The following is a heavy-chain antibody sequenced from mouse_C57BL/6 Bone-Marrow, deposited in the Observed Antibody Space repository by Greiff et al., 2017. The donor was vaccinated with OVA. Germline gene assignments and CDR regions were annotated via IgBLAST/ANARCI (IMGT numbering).Heavy chain of an antibody. CDR1: GYTFTSYW. CDR2: IDPSDSET. Sequence: QVQLQQPGAELVRPGSSVKLSCKASGYTFTSYWMHWVKQRPIQGLEWIGNIDPSDSETHYNQKFKDKATLTVDKSSSTAYMQLSSLTSEDSAVYYCARCDYDEYFDVWGTGTTVTVSS. J-gene: IGHJ1*03. V-gene: IGHV1-52*01. D-gene: IGHD2-4*01. CDR3: ARCDYDEYFDV.